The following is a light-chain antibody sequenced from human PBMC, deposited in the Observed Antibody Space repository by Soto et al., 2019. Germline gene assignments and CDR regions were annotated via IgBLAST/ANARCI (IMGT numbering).Light chain of an antibody. Sequence: DIQMTQSPSSLSASVGDRVTITCRASQSISSYLNWYQQKPGKAPKLLIYAASSLQSGVPSRFSGSGSGTDFTLTISSLQPVDFATYYCQQSYSTIPTFGAGTKVDIK. CDR3: QQSYSTIPT. CDR2: AAS. J-gene: IGKJ4*01. V-gene: IGKV1-39*01. CDR1: QSISSY.